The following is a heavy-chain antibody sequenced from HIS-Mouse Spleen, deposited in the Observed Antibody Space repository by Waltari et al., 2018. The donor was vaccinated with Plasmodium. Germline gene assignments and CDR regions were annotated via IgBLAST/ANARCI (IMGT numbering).Heavy chain of an antibody. V-gene: IGHV1-18*01. J-gene: IGHJ3*02. CDR2: ISPYNGNT. CDR1: GYTFTNYG. D-gene: IGHD6-19*01. Sequence: QVQLVQSGAEVKKPGASVKVSCKASGYTFTNYGISGVRQAPGQGLEWMGWISPYNGNTHFAQKLQGRVTMTTDTSTSTAYMELRSLGSDGTAVYYCARGSAGDAFDIWGQGTMVTVSS. CDR3: ARGSAGDAFDI.